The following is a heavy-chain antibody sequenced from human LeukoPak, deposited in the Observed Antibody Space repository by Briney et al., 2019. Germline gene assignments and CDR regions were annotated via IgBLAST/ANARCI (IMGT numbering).Heavy chain of an antibody. CDR2: IYYSGST. D-gene: IGHD1-26*01. CDR3: AREIVGAAYAVH. J-gene: IGHJ4*02. Sequence: PSETLSLTCTVSGGSISSGDYYWSWLRQPPGKGLEWIGYIYYSGSTYYNPSLKSRVTISVDTSKNQFSLKLSSVTAADTAVYYCAREIVGAAYAVHWGQGTLVTVSS. V-gene: IGHV4-30-4*01. CDR1: GGSISSGDYY.